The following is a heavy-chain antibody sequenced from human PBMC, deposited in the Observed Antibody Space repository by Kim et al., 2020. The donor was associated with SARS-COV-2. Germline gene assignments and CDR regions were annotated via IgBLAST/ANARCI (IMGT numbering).Heavy chain of an antibody. CDR1: GYTFTGYY. Sequence: ASVKVSCKASGYTFTGYYMHWVRQAPGQGLEWMGWINPNSGGTNYAQKFQGRVTMTRDTSISTAYMELSRLRSDDTAVYYCAREAGGHCTNGVCYRGEYFDYWGQGTLVTVSS. V-gene: IGHV1-2*02. CDR3: AREAGGHCTNGVCYRGEYFDY. D-gene: IGHD2-8*01. J-gene: IGHJ4*02. CDR2: INPNSGGT.